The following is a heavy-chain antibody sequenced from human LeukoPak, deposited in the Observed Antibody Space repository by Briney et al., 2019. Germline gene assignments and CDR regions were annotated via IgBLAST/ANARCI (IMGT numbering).Heavy chain of an antibody. CDR3: ARGVDGAY. CDR2: INHSGST. Sequence: PSETLSLTCAVYGGSFSGYYWSWIRQPPGKGLEWIGEINHSGSTNYNPSLKSRVTISVDTSKNQFSLKLSSGTAADTAVYYCARGVDGAYWGQGTLVTVSS. V-gene: IGHV4-34*01. J-gene: IGHJ4*02. CDR1: GGSFSGYY. D-gene: IGHD3-16*01.